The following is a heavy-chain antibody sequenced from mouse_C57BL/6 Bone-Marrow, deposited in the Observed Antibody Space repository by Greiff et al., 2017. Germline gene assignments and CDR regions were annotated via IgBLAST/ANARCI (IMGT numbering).Heavy chain of an antibody. J-gene: IGHJ2*01. CDR2: IDPENGDT. CDR3: TSSFDGSSDFDY. Sequence: VQLQQSGAELVRPGASVKLSCTASGFNIKDDYMHWVKQSPEQRLEWIGWIDPENGDTEYASKFQGKATITADTSSNTAYLQLSSLTSEDTAVYYCTSSFDGSSDFDYWGQGTTLTVSS. V-gene: IGHV14-4*01. D-gene: IGHD1-1*01. CDR1: GFNIKDDY.